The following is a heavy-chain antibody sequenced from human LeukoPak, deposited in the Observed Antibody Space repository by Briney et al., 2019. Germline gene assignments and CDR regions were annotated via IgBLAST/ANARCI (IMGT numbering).Heavy chain of an antibody. V-gene: IGHV4-59*01. CDR1: GGSISSYY. Sequence: SETLSLTCTVSGGSISSYYWSWIRQPPGKGLEWIGYIYYSGSTNYNPSLKSRVTISVDTSKNQFSLKLSSVTAADTAVYYCARGVPEYYDFWSGYFYYFDYWGQGTLVTVSS. D-gene: IGHD3-3*01. CDR3: ARGVPEYYDFWSGYFYYFDY. CDR2: IYYSGST. J-gene: IGHJ4*02.